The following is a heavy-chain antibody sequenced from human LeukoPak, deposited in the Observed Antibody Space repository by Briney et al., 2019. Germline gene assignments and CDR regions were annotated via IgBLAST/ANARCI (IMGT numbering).Heavy chain of an antibody. CDR1: GFTFSSYS. J-gene: IGHJ3*02. CDR2: ISSSSSTI. Sequence: GGSLRLSCAASGFTFSSYSMNWVRQAPGKGPEWVSYISSSSSTIYYADSVKGRFTISRDNAKNSLYLQMNSLRAEDTAVYYCASDIAAAGFDAFDIWGQGTMVTVSS. V-gene: IGHV3-48*01. D-gene: IGHD6-13*01. CDR3: ASDIAAAGFDAFDI.